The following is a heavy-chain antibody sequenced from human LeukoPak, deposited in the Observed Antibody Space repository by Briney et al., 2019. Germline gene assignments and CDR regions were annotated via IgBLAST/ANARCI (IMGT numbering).Heavy chain of an antibody. Sequence: PSQTLSLTCTVSGCSISSSDYYWSWIRQPPGKGLEWIGYIYYSGSTYYNPSLKSRVTISVDTSKNQFSLKLSSVTAADTAVYYCARGRGYYYDSSGYYSFDYWGQGTLVTVSS. CDR3: ARGRGYYYDSSGYYSFDY. CDR1: GCSISSSDYY. V-gene: IGHV4-30-4*01. D-gene: IGHD3-22*01. J-gene: IGHJ4*02. CDR2: IYYSGST.